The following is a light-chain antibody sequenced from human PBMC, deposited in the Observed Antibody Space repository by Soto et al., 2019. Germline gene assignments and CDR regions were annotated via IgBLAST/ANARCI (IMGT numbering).Light chain of an antibody. J-gene: IGKJ3*01. CDR1: QRISNW. V-gene: IGKV1-12*01. CDR2: AAS. Sequence: DIQMTQSPSSVSASVGDRVTITCRASQRISNWVAWDQQKPGKAPNLLIYAASTLQSGAPSRFSGSGSGTDFILTISSLQPEDSATYYCQQASSFPFTFGPGTKVDV. CDR3: QQASSFPFT.